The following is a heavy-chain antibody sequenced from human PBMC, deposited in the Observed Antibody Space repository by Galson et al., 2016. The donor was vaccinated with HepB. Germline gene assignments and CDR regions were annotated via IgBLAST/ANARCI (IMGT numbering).Heavy chain of an antibody. Sequence: SVKVSCKASGVIVDHYAITWVRQAPGQGLEWMGGIMPRFNRTHFAQNFQGRLTITADDSTTTAYMELSSLRNDDTPKNHFSLKLSAVSAADTAMYYCARHHSGEHVSRFLEWLARFDPWGQGTLVTVSS. D-gene: IGHD3-3*01. CDR3: SLKLSAVSAADTAMYYCARHHSGEHVSRFLEWLARFDP. CDR2: IMPRFNRT. V-gene: IGHV1-69*13. CDR1: GVIVDHYA. J-gene: IGHJ5*02.